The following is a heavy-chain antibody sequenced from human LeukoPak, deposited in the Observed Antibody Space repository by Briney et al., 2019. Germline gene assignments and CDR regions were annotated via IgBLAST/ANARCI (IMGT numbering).Heavy chain of an antibody. Sequence: ASVKVSCKASGYTFTGYYMHWVRQAPGQGLEWMGWINPNSGGTNYAQKFQGRVTMTRDTSISTAYMELSRLRSDDTTVYYCARGSRDGYHYYFDYWGQGTLVTVSS. J-gene: IGHJ4*02. CDR3: ARGSRDGYHYYFDY. CDR2: INPNSGGT. D-gene: IGHD5-24*01. V-gene: IGHV1-2*02. CDR1: GYTFTGYY.